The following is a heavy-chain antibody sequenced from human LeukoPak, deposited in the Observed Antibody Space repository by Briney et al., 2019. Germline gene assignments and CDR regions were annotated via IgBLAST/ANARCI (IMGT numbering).Heavy chain of an antibody. D-gene: IGHD1-14*01. CDR3: ARDSFETDIDY. Sequence: GGSLRLSCAASGFLFSRYWMSWVRQAPGKGLEWVANIKEDGSEKYYVESMKGRFTISRDNVKNSLYLQINSLRAEDTAVYYCARDSFETDIDYWGQRTLVTVSS. CDR1: GFLFSRYW. CDR2: IKEDGSEK. V-gene: IGHV3-7*01. J-gene: IGHJ4*02.